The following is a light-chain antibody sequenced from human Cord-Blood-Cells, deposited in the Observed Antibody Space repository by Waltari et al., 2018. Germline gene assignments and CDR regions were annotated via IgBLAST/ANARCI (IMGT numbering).Light chain of an antibody. CDR2: WAT. CDR3: QQYYSTPPT. J-gene: IGKJ1*01. V-gene: IGKV4-1*01. CDR1: SRALHRSNNKNY. Sequence: DIVMTQSPDSLAVPLGGRATINRTPSSRALHRSNNKNYVAWYQQKHGQPPKLLICWATTRDSRVPGRFSGSGSGTYFTLTISSLQAEDVAVYYCQQYYSTPPTFGQGTKVEIK.